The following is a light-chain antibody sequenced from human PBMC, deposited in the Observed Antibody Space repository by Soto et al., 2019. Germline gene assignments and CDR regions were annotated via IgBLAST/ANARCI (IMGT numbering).Light chain of an antibody. J-gene: IGLJ1*01. CDR2: GNI. Sequence: QSVLTHPPSVSGAPGQTVTISCTGGSSNIGALFDVHWYQQLPGAAPKLLIYGNINRPSGVPDRFSGSKSGTSASLAITGLRAEDEADYYCQSYDSSLGGSVFGTGTKLTVL. CDR3: QSYDSSLGGSV. CDR1: SSNIGALFD. V-gene: IGLV1-40*01.